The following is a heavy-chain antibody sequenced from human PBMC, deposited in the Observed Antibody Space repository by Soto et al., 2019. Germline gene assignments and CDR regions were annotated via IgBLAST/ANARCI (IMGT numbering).Heavy chain of an antibody. CDR1: GYTFSRYW. J-gene: IGHJ5*02. V-gene: IGHV5-51*01. CDR3: VGHAVSSSSLGWFDP. CDR2: IYPADSNT. D-gene: IGHD6-19*01. Sequence: GESLKISCQGSGYTFSRYWIGWVRQMPGKGLEWMGIIYPADSNTRYSPSFQGQVTMSVDKSISTAYLQWRSLQASDTAMYYCVGHAVSSSSLGWFDPWGQGTLVTVSS.